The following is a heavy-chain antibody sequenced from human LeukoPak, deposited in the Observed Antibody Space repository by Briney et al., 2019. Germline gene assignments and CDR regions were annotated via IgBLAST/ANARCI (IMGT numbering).Heavy chain of an antibody. D-gene: IGHD6-13*01. CDR1: GGSFSGYY. J-gene: IGHJ5*02. CDR2: INHSGST. CDR3: ARGYPGYSSSWFKFDP. V-gene: IGHV4-34*01. Sequence: SETLSLTCAVYGGSFSGYYWSWIRQPPGKGLEWIGEINHSGSTNYNPSLKSRVTISVDTSKNQFSLKLRSVTAADTAVYYCARGYPGYSSSWFKFDPWGQGTLVTVSS.